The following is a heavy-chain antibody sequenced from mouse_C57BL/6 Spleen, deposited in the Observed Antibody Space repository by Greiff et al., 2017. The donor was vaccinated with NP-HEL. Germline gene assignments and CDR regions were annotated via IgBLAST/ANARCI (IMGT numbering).Heavy chain of an antibody. CDR1: GYTFTDYY. Sequence: EVQLQQSGPELVKPGASVKISCKASGYTFTDYYMNWVKQSHGKSLEWIGDINPNNGGTSYNQKFKGKATLTVDKSSSTAYMELRSLTSEDSAVYYCAREGYGYDGRYYFDYWGQGTTLTVSS. J-gene: IGHJ2*01. CDR3: AREGYGYDGRYYFDY. CDR2: INPNNGGT. D-gene: IGHD2-2*01. V-gene: IGHV1-26*01.